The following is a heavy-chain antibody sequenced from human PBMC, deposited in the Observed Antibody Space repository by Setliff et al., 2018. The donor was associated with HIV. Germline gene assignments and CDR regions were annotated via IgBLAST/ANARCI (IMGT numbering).Heavy chain of an antibody. Sequence: ASVKVSCKASGYTFTNNVMHWVRQVPGQGLEWMGIIYPGGARRSYAQKFQGRVTMTWDTSTSTVYMELSSLRSEDTAFYYCARSAHDSETGYWGQGTLVTVSS. D-gene: IGHD5-12*01. CDR2: IYPGGARR. J-gene: IGHJ4*02. CDR3: ARSAHDSETGY. V-gene: IGHV1-46*01. CDR1: GYTFTNNV.